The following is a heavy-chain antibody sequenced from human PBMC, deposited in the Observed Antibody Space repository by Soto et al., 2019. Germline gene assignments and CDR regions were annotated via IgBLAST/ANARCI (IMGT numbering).Heavy chain of an antibody. CDR1: GGSISSSSYY. D-gene: IGHD6-13*01. V-gene: IGHV4-39*01. Sequence: SETLSLTCTVSGGSISSSSYYWGWIRQPPGKGLEWIGSIYYSGSTYYNPSLKSRVTISVDTSKNQFSLKLSSVTAADTAVYYCARLPASGYSSSLYVEYYYYYYGMDVWGQGTTVPVSS. J-gene: IGHJ6*02. CDR2: IYYSGST. CDR3: ARLPASGYSSSLYVEYYYYYYGMDV.